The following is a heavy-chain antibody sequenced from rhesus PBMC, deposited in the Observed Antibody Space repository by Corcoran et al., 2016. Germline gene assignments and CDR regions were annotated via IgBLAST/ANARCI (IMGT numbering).Heavy chain of an antibody. CDR2: NYWNDIK. CDR3: ARSSWYPLAS. Sequence: QVTLKESGTARVRPTQTLTLTCTFSGFSISPSGPAVVWIRQPPGKSLEWLASNYWNDIKDYSTSLNSMLTISKDTSKKQVVPTMTNTDPVDTATYYCARSSWYPLASWGQGFRVSVSS. D-gene: IGHD5-24*01. V-gene: IGHV2-95*01. CDR1: GFSISPSGPA. J-gene: IGHJ4*01.